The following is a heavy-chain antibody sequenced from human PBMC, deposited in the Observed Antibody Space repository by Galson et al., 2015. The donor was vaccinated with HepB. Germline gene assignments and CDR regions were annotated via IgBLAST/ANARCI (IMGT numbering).Heavy chain of an antibody. D-gene: IGHD5-18*01. CDR1: GGSFSGYY. Sequence: SETLSLTCAVYGGSFSGYYWSWIRQPPGKGLEWIGEINHSGSTNYNPSLKSRVTISVDTSKNQFSLKLSSVTAADTAVYYCARSQTAMVMWGAPPGAFDIWGQGTMVTVSS. J-gene: IGHJ3*02. CDR2: INHSGST. V-gene: IGHV4-34*01. CDR3: ARSQTAMVMWGAPPGAFDI.